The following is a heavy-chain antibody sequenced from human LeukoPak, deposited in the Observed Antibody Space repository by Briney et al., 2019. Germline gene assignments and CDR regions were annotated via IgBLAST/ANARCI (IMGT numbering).Heavy chain of an antibody. Sequence: ASVKVSCKASGYTFTSYYMHWVRQAPGQGLEWMGIINPSGGSTSYAQKFQGRVTMTRDTSTSTVYMELSSLRSEDTAVYYCARDRSSIRFLEWLLDYWGQGTLVTVSS. J-gene: IGHJ4*02. CDR3: ARDRSSIRFLEWLLDY. D-gene: IGHD3-3*01. V-gene: IGHV1-46*01. CDR2: INPSGGST. CDR1: GYTFTSYY.